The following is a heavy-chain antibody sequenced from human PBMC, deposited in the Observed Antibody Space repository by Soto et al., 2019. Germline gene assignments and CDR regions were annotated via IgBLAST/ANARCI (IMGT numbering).Heavy chain of an antibody. J-gene: IGHJ4*02. CDR1: GFTFSGFA. CDR2: VDYTGSYT. D-gene: IGHD5-12*01. Sequence: GGSPRLSCAASGFTFSGFAMNWVRQPPGKGLEWVSSVDYTGSYTFYAASVKGRFTISRDNSKNMVYLELNSLRAEDTAVYYCAKRSGGFSEFDYWGQGTLVTVSS. V-gene: IGHV3-23*01. CDR3: AKRSGGFSEFDY.